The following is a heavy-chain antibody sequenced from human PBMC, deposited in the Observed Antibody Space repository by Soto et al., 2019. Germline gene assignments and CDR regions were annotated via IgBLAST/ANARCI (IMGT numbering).Heavy chain of an antibody. CDR2: ISSSSSYI. CDR3: ASELLWVGEFY. D-gene: IGHD3-10*01. CDR1: GFTFSDYY. J-gene: IGHJ4*02. V-gene: IGHV3-11*06. Sequence: GGSLRLSCVASGFTFSDYYMSWIRQAPGKGLEWVSSISSSSSYISYADSVKGRFTISRDNAKNSLYPQMNSLRADDTAVYYCASELLWVGEFYWGQGTLVTVSS.